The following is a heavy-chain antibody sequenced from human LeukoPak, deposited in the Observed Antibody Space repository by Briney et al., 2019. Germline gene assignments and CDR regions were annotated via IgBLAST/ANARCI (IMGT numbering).Heavy chain of an antibody. CDR1: GVSTSSGEW. CDR2: IHRAGRT. D-gene: IGHD3-9*01. CDR3: GKTDIYFNPIDY. J-gene: IGHJ4*02. Sequence: SGTLSLTCAVSGVSTSSGEWWSWVRQPPGQGLEWIGEIHRAGRTRYNPSLKSRVTISMDYSKNQFSLKLTSVTAADTAIYYCGKTDIYFNPIDYWGPGSLVTVSS. V-gene: IGHV4-4*02.